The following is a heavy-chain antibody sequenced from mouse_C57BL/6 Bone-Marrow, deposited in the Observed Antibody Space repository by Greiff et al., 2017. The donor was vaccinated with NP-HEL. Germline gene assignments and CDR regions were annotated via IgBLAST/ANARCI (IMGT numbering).Heavy chain of an antibody. CDR3: ARDRGWLLPAWFAY. Sequence: EVQLQESGPGLVKPSQSLSPTCSVTGYSITSGYYWNWIRQFPGNKLEWMGYISYDGSNNYNPSLKNRISITRDTSKNQFFLKLNSVTTEDTATYYCARDRGWLLPAWFAYWGQGTLVTVSA. CDR1: GYSITSGYY. D-gene: IGHD2-3*01. CDR2: ISYDGSN. V-gene: IGHV3-6*01. J-gene: IGHJ3*01.